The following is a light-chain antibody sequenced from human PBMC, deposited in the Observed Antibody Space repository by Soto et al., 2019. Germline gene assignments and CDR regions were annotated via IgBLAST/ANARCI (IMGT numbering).Light chain of an antibody. CDR3: SSYVGTNSYV. CDR1: SSDVGGYND. Sequence: QSALTQPPSASGSPGQSVTISCTGTSSDVGGYNDVSWYQHHPGKAPKLIIYEVYKRPSGVPDRFSGSKSGNTAALTVSGLKAEDEADYYCSSYVGTNSYVFGTGTKLTVL. J-gene: IGLJ1*01. V-gene: IGLV2-8*01. CDR2: EVY.